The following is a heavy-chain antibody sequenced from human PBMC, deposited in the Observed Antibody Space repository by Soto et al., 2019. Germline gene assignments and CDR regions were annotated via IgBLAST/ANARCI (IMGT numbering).Heavy chain of an antibody. CDR3: ARVVLGAEAWFGP. CDR1: GYTFSNYG. CDR2: ISLYSDGT. V-gene: IGHV1-18*01. Sequence: ASVKVSCKTSGYTFSNYGITWVRQAPGQPLEWLGWISLYSDGTNYAQKFQGRVSMTTDTSTTTAYMELRSLRSDDTAVYYCARVVLGAEAWFGPCGQGTLVTVSS. J-gene: IGHJ5*02. D-gene: IGHD2-2*01.